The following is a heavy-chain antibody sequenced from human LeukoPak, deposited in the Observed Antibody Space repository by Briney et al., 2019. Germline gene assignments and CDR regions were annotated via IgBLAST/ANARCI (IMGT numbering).Heavy chain of an antibody. V-gene: IGHV3-23*01. CDR2: ISGSGGST. Sequence: GGSLRLSCAASGFTFSSYAMSWVRQAPGKGLEWVSAISGSGGSTYYADPVKGRFTISRDNSKNTLYLQMNSLRAEDTAVYYCAKDIPYYYDSSGVDYWGQGTLVTVSS. J-gene: IGHJ4*02. D-gene: IGHD3-22*01. CDR3: AKDIPYYYDSSGVDY. CDR1: GFTFSSYA.